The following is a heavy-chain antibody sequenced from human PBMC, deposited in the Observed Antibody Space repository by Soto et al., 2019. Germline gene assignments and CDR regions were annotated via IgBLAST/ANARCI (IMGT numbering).Heavy chain of an antibody. CDR1: GGSISSYY. CDR2: VYYSGST. Sequence: SETLSLTCTVSGGSISSYYWSWIRQPPGKGLEWIGNVYYSGSTNYNPSLKSRIAISADTSKNQFSLKLSSVTAADTAIYYCTRVLNPGYSDYWGQGNRVTVSS. V-gene: IGHV4-59*01. J-gene: IGHJ4*02. CDR3: TRVLNPGYSDY.